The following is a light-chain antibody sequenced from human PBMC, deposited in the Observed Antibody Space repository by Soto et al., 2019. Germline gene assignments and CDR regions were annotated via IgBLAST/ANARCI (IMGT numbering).Light chain of an antibody. CDR3: QQRSNWPLIT. V-gene: IGKV3-11*01. CDR1: QGVTTN. J-gene: IGKJ5*01. CDR2: DVS. Sequence: EIVMTQSPATLSVSPGARATLSCRAGQGVTTNFAWYQQKSGQSPRLLIYDVSIRATGVPARFSGSGSGTDFTLTISSLEPEDFAVYYCQQRSNWPLITFGQGTRLEIK.